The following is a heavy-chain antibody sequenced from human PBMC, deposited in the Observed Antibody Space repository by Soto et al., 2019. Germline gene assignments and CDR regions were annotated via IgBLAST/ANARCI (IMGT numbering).Heavy chain of an antibody. D-gene: IGHD3-16*01. CDR2: IYYSGST. Sequence: SETLSLTCTVSGGSISSGGYYWSWIRQHPGKGLEWIGYIYYSGSTYYNPSLKSRVTISVDTSKNQFSLKLSSVTAADTAVYYCARGRGKLWQPHLDYWGQGTLVTVSS. CDR3: ARGRGKLWQPHLDY. CDR1: GGSISSGGYY. J-gene: IGHJ4*02. V-gene: IGHV4-31*03.